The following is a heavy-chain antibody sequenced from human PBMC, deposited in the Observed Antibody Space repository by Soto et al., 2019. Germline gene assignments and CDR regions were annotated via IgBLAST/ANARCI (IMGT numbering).Heavy chain of an antibody. J-gene: IGHJ4*02. D-gene: IGHD6-13*01. CDR1: GFTFSSYA. V-gene: IGHV3-23*01. CDR3: AKELLYSSRWYRGLNY. CDR2: ISGSGGST. Sequence: GGSLRLSCAASGFTFSSYAMSWVRQAPGKGLEWVSAISGSGGSTYYADSVKGRFTISRDNSKNTLYLQMNSLRAEDTAVYYCAKELLYSSRWYRGLNYWGQGTLVTVSS.